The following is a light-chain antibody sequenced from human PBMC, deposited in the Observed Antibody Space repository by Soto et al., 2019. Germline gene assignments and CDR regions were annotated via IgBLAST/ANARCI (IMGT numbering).Light chain of an antibody. V-gene: IGKV3D-20*02. CDR3: QQRSNWPWT. Sequence: EIVLTQSPDTLSLSPGERATLSCRASQTVTSGYLAWYQQKPGQAPRLLIYGASTRATGIPARFSGSGSGTEFTLTISSLEPEDFAVYYCQQRSNWPWTFGQGTKVDI. CDR1: QTVTSGY. J-gene: IGKJ1*01. CDR2: GAS.